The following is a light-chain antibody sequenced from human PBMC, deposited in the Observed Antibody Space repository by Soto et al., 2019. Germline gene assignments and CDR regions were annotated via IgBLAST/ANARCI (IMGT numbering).Light chain of an antibody. Sequence: DIQMTQSPPSLSASVGDRVTITCRASQSISSHLNWYHQKPGKAPRLLIYAASILQSGVPSRFSGSGSGTDFTLSISSLQPEDFAVYYCQQYGSSPWTFGQGTKVEIK. CDR2: AAS. CDR1: QSISSH. CDR3: QQYGSSPWT. J-gene: IGKJ1*01. V-gene: IGKV1-39*01.